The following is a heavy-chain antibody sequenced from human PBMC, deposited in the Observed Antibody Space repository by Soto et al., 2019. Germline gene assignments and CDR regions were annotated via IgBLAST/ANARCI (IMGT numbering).Heavy chain of an antibody. CDR2: IDPSDSYT. D-gene: IGHD3-22*01. Sequence: GESLKISCKGSGYSFTSYWISWVRQMPGKGLEWMGRIDPSDSYTNYSPSFQGHVTISADKSISTVYLQWSSLKASDTAMYYCARSNYYDSSGYVRPYYYYGMDVWGQGTTVTVSS. V-gene: IGHV5-10-1*01. CDR3: ARSNYYDSSGYVRPYYYYGMDV. CDR1: GYSFTSYW. J-gene: IGHJ6*02.